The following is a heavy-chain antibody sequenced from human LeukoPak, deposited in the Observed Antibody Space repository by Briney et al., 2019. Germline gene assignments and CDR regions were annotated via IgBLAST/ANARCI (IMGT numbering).Heavy chain of an antibody. D-gene: IGHD4-17*01. CDR2: ISAYNGNT. CDR3: ARDRLTTVTTHWFDP. J-gene: IGHJ5*02. Sequence: ASVKVSCKASGYTFTSYGISWVRQAPGQGLEWMGWISAYNGNTNYAQKLQGRVTMTTDTSTSTAYMELRSLRSDDTAVYYCARDRLTTVTTHWFDPWGQGTLVTVSS. CDR1: GYTFTSYG. V-gene: IGHV1-18*01.